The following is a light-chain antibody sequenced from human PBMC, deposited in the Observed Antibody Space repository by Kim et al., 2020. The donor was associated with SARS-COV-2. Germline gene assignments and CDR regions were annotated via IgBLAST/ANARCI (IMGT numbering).Light chain of an antibody. V-gene: IGKV4-1*01. CDR1: QRILYSPHNKEY. J-gene: IGKJ2*01. CDR3: HQYYTTPHT. CDR2: WAS. Sequence: DIVMTQSPDSLAVSLGETATINCKSSQRILYSPHNKEYLAWYQQKPGQPPKLLIYWASTRGSGVPDRFSASGSGTDFTLTISSLQPEDVAVYYCHQYYTTPHTWGQGTKLEIK.